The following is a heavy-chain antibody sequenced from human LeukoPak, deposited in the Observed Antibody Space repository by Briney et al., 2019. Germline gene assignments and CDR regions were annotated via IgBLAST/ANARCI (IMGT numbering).Heavy chain of an antibody. CDR2: ISGSGGST. CDR1: GFTFSSYG. CDR3: ATNCSSTGRDY. D-gene: IGHD2-2*01. J-gene: IGHJ4*02. Sequence: GGTLRLSCAASGFTFSSYGMSWVRQAPGKGLEWVSAISGSGGSTYYADSVKGRFTISRDNAKNSLYLQMNSLRAEDTALYYCATNCSSTGRDYWGQGTLVTVSS. V-gene: IGHV3-23*01.